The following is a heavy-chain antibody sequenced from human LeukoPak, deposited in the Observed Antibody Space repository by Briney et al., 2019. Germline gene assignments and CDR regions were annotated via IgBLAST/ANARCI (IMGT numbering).Heavy chain of an antibody. D-gene: IGHD5-24*01. J-gene: IGHJ4*02. Sequence: SETLSLNCAVYGGSFSGYYWSWIRQPPGKGLEWIGEINHSGSTNYNPSLKSRVTISVDTSKNQFSLKLSSVTAADTAVYYCARGRWLQLRRYFDYWGQGTLVTVSS. CDR2: INHSGST. CDR3: ARGRWLQLRRYFDY. V-gene: IGHV4-34*01. CDR1: GGSFSGYY.